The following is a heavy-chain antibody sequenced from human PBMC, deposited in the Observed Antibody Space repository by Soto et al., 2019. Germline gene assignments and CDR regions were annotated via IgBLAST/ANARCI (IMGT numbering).Heavy chain of an antibody. J-gene: IGHJ5*02. CDR1: GYTFTGYY. V-gene: IGHV1-2*04. CDR3: AREYSSSWYNWFDP. D-gene: IGHD6-13*01. Sequence: ASVKVSRKASGYTFTGYYMHWVRQAPGQGLEWMGWINPNSGGTNYAQKFQGWVTMTRDTSISTAYMELSRLRSDDTAVYYCAREYSSSWYNWFDPWGQGTLVTVSS. CDR2: INPNSGGT.